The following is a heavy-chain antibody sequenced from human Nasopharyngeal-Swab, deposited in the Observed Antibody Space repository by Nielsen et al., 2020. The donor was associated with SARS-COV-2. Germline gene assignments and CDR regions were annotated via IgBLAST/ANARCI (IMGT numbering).Heavy chain of an antibody. J-gene: IGHJ5*02. Sequence: WIRQPPGKGLEWIGSIYYGGSTYYNPSLKSRVTISVDTSKNQLSLHLSSVTAADTAVYYCARRPISAAVNWFDPWGQGTLVTVSS. V-gene: IGHV4-39*01. D-gene: IGHD6-13*01. CDR3: ARRPISAAVNWFDP. CDR2: IYYGGST.